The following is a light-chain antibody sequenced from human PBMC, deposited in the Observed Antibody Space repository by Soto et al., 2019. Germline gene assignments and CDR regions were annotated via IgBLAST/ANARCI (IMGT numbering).Light chain of an antibody. CDR1: SSDVGSYNL. CDR3: CSYVGSSTYV. J-gene: IGLJ1*01. Sequence: QSVLTQPASVSGSPGQSITISCPGTSSDVGSYNLVSWYQQHPGKAPKLMIYEGSKRPSGVSNRFSGSKSGNTASLTISGLQAEDEADYYCCSYVGSSTYVFGTGTKVTVL. V-gene: IGLV2-23*01. CDR2: EGS.